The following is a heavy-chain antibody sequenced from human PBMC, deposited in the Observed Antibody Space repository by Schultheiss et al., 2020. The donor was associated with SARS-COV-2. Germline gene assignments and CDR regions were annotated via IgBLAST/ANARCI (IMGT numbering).Heavy chain of an antibody. CDR3: ARIRLYSSSSLFRGYYYYMDV. V-gene: IGHV4-59*06. Sequence: SETLSLTCTVSGGSISSYYWSWIRQPPGKGLEWIGYIYNSGSTYYNPSLKSRVTISVDTSKNQFSLKLSSVTAADTAVYYCARIRLYSSSSLFRGYYYYMDVWGKGTTVTVSS. CDR2: IYNSGST. J-gene: IGHJ6*03. CDR1: GGSISSYY. D-gene: IGHD6-6*01.